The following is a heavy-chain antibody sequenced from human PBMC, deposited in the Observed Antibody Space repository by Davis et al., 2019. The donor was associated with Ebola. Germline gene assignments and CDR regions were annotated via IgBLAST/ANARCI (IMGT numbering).Heavy chain of an antibody. Sequence: GESLKISCAASGFTFSSYEMNWVRQAPGKGLEWVSYISSSGSTIYYADSVKGRFTISRDNSKNTLYLQMNSLRAEDTAVYYCARVGKGLRWPDYWGQGTLVTVSS. CDR2: ISSSGSTI. CDR1: GFTFSSYE. D-gene: IGHD4-23*01. CDR3: ARVGKGLRWPDY. V-gene: IGHV3-48*03. J-gene: IGHJ4*02.